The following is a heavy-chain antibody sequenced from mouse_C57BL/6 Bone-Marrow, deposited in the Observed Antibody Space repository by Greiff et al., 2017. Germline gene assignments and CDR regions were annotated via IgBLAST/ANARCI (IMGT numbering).Heavy chain of an antibody. CDR1: GYTFTSYG. CDR3: GATPVGAMDY. D-gene: IGHD1-3*01. V-gene: IGHV1-81*01. CDR2: IYPRSGNT. Sequence: VKLVESGAELARPGASVKLSCKASGYTFTSYGISWVKQRTGQGLEWIGEIYPRSGNTYYNEKFKGKATLTADKSSSTAYMELRSLTSEDSAVYFCGATPVGAMDYWGQGTSVTVSS. J-gene: IGHJ4*01.